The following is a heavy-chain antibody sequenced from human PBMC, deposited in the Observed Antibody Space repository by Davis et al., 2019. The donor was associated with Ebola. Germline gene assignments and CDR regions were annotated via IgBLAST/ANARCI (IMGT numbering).Heavy chain of an antibody. V-gene: IGHV4-34*01. Sequence: SETLSLTCAVYGGSFSGYYWSWIRQPPGKELEWIGEINHSGSTNYNPSLKSRVTISVDTSKNQFSLKLSSVTAADTAVYYCARGRWFGELLLYYYYGMDVWGKGTTVTVSS. J-gene: IGHJ6*04. CDR3: ARGRWFGELLLYYYYGMDV. CDR1: GGSFSGYY. CDR2: INHSGST. D-gene: IGHD3-10*01.